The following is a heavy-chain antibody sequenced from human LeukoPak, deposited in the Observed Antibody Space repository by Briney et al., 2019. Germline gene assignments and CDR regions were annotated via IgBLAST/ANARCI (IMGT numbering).Heavy chain of an antibody. CDR2: IYTSGST. D-gene: IGHD1-26*01. Sequence: SETLSLTCTVSGGSISSYYWSWIRQPAGKGLEWIGRIYTSGSTNYNASLKSRVSMSVDTSKNQFSLKLSSVTAADTAVFYCAKENSGSYREFDYWGQGTLVTVSS. CDR1: GGSISSYY. J-gene: IGHJ4*02. V-gene: IGHV4-4*07. CDR3: AKENSGSYREFDY.